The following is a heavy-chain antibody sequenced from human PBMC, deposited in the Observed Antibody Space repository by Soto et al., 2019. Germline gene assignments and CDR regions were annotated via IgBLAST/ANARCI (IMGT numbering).Heavy chain of an antibody. CDR3: AEDHSFGVAATIGYFDY. Sequence: GRSLRLSCAASGLTFSSYGMHWVRQAPGKGLEWVAVISYDGSNKYYADSVKGRFTISRDNSKNTLYLQMNSLRAQDTAVYYCAEDHSFGVAATIGYFDYWGQGTVVSVSS. V-gene: IGHV3-30*18. D-gene: IGHD2-15*01. CDR2: ISYDGSNK. J-gene: IGHJ4*02. CDR1: GLTFSSYG.